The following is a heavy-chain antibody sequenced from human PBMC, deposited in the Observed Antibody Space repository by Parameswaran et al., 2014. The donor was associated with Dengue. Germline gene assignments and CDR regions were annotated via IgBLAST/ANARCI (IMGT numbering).Heavy chain of an antibody. D-gene: IGHD3-22*01. CDR3: ARAYSSSIDY. J-gene: IGHJ4*02. CDR2: INPNSGGT. V-gene: IGHV1-2*04. Sequence: WVRQAPGQGLEWMEWINPNSGGTNYAQKFQGWVTMTRDTSISTAYMELSRLRSDDTAVYYCARAYSSSIDYWGQGTLVTVSS.